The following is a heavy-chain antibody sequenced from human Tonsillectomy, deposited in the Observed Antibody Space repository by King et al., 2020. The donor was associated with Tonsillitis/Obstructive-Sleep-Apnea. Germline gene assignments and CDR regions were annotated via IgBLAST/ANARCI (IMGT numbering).Heavy chain of an antibody. CDR2: INHSGST. Sequence: VQLQQWGAGLLKPSETLSLTCAVYGGSFSGYYWSWIRQPPEKGLEWIGEINHSGSTNYNPSLKSRVTISIDTSKNQFSLNLSSVTAADTAVYYCARTTGDEDYWGQGTLVTVSS. V-gene: IGHV4-34*01. CDR3: ARTTGDEDY. J-gene: IGHJ4*02. CDR1: GGSFSGYY. D-gene: IGHD7-27*01.